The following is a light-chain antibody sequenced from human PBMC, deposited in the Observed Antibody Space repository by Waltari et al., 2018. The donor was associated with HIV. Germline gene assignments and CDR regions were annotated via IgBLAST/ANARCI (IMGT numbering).Light chain of an antibody. J-gene: IGLJ2*01. CDR2: GNS. CDR1: SSNIGAGYD. Sequence: QSELTQPPSVSAAPGQRVTISCTGSSSNIGAGYDVHWYQQVPGRAPKVVIYGNSNRPSGVPDRFSGSKSGSSASLVITGLQSEDEADYYCQSYDSNLSGLFGGGTKVTAL. V-gene: IGLV1-40*01. CDR3: QSYDSNLSGL.